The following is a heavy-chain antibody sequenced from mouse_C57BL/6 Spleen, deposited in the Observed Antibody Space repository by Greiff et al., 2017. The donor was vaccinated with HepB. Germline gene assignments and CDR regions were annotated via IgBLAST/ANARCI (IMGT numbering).Heavy chain of an antibody. V-gene: IGHV5-17*01. CDR1: GFTFSDYG. Sequence: EVQVVESGGGLVKPGGSLKLSCAASGFTFSDYGMHWVRQAPEKGLEWVAYISSGSSTIYYADTVKGRFTISRDNAKNTLFLQMTSLRSEDTAMYYCAQLGWFAYWGQGTLVTVSA. J-gene: IGHJ3*01. CDR3: AQLGWFAY. D-gene: IGHD4-1*02. CDR2: ISSGSSTI.